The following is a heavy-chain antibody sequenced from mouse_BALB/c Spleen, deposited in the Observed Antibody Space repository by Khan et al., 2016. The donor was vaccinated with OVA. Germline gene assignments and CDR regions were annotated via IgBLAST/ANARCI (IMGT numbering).Heavy chain of an antibody. J-gene: IGHJ3*01. Sequence: QVQLKESGAELVKPGASVRLSYEASGYTFTSYYLYWVKQRPGQGLEWIGDINPSNGGTNFNEKFKTKATLTVDKSSSTAYMQLNSLTSEDPAVYYCTRSGYGTFAYWGQGTLVTVAA. CDR1: GYTFTSYY. D-gene: IGHD2-1*01. V-gene: IGHV1S81*02. CDR2: INPSNGGT. CDR3: TRSGYGTFAY.